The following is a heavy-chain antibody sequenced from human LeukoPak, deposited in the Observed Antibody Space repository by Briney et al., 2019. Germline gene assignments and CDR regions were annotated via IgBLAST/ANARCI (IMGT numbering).Heavy chain of an antibody. J-gene: IGHJ4*02. CDR2: IYYSGST. D-gene: IGHD6-13*01. CDR1: GDSISNYY. CDR3: AREVVAAAGTVDY. Sequence: SETLSLTCAVSGDSISNYYWSWIRQPPGKGLEWIGYIYYSGSTNYNPSLKSRVTISVDTSKNQFSLRLSSVTAADTAVYYCAREVVAAAGTVDYWGQGTLVIVSS. V-gene: IGHV4-59*01.